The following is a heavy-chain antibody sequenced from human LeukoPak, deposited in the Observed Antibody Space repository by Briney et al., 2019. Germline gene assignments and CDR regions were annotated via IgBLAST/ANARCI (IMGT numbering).Heavy chain of an antibody. Sequence: PSETLSLTCTVSGGSISGYYWSWIRQPPGKGLEWVGYIYYSGSTNYNPSLKSRVTISVDTSKNQFSLKLSSVTAADTAVYYCARGCSAGTPHNWFDPWGQGTLVTVSS. CDR3: ARGCSAGTPHNWFDP. V-gene: IGHV4-59*01. CDR1: GGSISGYY. D-gene: IGHD6-13*01. J-gene: IGHJ5*02. CDR2: IYYSGST.